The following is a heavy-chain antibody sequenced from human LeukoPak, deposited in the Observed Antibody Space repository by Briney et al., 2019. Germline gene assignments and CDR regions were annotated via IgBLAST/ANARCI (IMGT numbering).Heavy chain of an antibody. D-gene: IGHD2-21*02. CDR3: TRDGLAYCGGDCYSPSDY. CDR2: INPSGGST. CDR1: GYTFTSYY. V-gene: IGHV1-46*01. J-gene: IGHJ4*02. Sequence: ASVKVSCKASGYTFTSYYMHWVRQAPGQGLEWMGIINPSGGSTSYAQKFQGRVTMTRDTSTSTVYMELSSLRSEDTAVYYCTRDGLAYCGGDCYSPSDYWGQGTLVTVSS.